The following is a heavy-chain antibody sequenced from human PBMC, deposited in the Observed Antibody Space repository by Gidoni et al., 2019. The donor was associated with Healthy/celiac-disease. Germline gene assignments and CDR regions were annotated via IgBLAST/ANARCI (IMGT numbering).Heavy chain of an antibody. V-gene: IGHV3-48*04. CDR3: ASLIYCSSTSCYTDWGWFDP. D-gene: IGHD2-2*02. Sequence: EVQLVESGGGLVQPGGSLRLSCAASGFTFSSYSMNWVRQAPGKGLEWVSYISSSSSTIYYADSVKGRFTISRDNAKNSLYLQMNSLRAEDTAVYYCASLIYCSSTSCYTDWGWFDPWGQGTLVTVSS. CDR1: GFTFSSYS. J-gene: IGHJ5*02. CDR2: ISSSSSTI.